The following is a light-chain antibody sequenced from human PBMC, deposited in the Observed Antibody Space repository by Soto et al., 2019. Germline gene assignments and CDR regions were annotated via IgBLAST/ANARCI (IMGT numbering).Light chain of an antibody. CDR2: GAS. J-gene: IGKJ1*01. Sequence: EIVLTQSPGTLSLSPGERATLSCRASQSVSSSYLAWYQQKPGQAPRLLIYGASSRATGIPDRFSGSWSGTNFTLNISRLEPEDFAVYYCQQYGSSPRAFGQGTKVDIK. CDR3: QQYGSSPRA. V-gene: IGKV3-20*01. CDR1: QSVSSSY.